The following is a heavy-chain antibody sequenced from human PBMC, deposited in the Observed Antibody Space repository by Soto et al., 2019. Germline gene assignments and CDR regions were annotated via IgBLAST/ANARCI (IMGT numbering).Heavy chain of an antibody. CDR1: GFTFTWYW. V-gene: IGHV5-51*01. Sequence: GASLKISCKGSGFTFTWYWNAWVRHMPWKGLEWMWINYRGDSDTSYSPAFQGQVTISADKSISTAYLRWSSLKASATAMYYCARRGRWIQLEAFDIWGQGTMVTVSS. CDR3: ARRGRWIQLEAFDI. CDR2: NYRGDSDT. D-gene: IGHD1-1*01. J-gene: IGHJ3*02.